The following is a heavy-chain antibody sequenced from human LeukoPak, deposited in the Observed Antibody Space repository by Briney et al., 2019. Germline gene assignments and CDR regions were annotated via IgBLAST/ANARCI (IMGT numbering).Heavy chain of an antibody. CDR1: DGSISSSSYD. CDR2: IYYSGNT. V-gene: IGHV4-39*07. D-gene: IGHD1-26*01. J-gene: IGHJ4*02. Sequence: KPSETLSLTCSVSDGSISSSSYDWGWIRQPPGKGLEWIGSIYYSGNTHYNPSLKSRLTISVDRSKNQFSLRLSSVTAADTAVYYCARARVPLVGATPGYRGQGTLVTVSS. CDR3: ARARVPLVGATPGY.